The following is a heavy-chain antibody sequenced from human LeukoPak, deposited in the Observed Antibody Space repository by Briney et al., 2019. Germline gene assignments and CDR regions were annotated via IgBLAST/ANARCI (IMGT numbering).Heavy chain of an antibody. CDR3: ARYSSGWPFDY. D-gene: IGHD6-19*01. V-gene: IGHV3-23*01. J-gene: IGHJ4*02. CDR1: GFTFSSYA. Sequence: GRSLRLSCAASGFTFSSYAMSWVRQAPGKGLEWVSAISGSGGSTYYADSVKGRFTISRDNSKNTLYLQMNSLRAEDTAVYYCARYSSGWPFDYWGQGTLVTVSS. CDR2: ISGSGGST.